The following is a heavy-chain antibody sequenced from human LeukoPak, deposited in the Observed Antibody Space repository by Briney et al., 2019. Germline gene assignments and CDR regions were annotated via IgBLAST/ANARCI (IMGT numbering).Heavy chain of an antibody. CDR1: GGSISSSSYY. CDR3: ARAYSDGYNS. D-gene: IGHD5-24*01. V-gene: IGHV4-39*01. CDR2: IYYSGST. J-gene: IGHJ5*02. Sequence: TTSETLSLTCTVSGGSISSSSYYRGWIRQPPGKGLEWIGSIYYSGSTYYNPSLKSRVIISVDPSKNQFSLKLSSVTAADTAVYYCARAYSDGYNSWGQGTLVTVSS.